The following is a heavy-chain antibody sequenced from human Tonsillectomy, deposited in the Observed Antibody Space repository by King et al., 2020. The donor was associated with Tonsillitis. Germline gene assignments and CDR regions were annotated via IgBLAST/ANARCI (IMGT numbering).Heavy chain of an antibody. CDR3: ARTYGSGNYHLLY. CDR2: ITGSAGKT. J-gene: IGHJ4*02. D-gene: IGHD3-10*01. Sequence: EVQLVESGGGLVQPGGSLRLSCAASGFIYSNYAMTWVRQAPGKGLEWVSLITGSAGKTYYADAVKGRFTISRDNSRNTLNLQMNSLRAEDTAVYYCARTYGSGNYHLLYWGQGTLVTVSS. CDR1: GFIYSNYA. V-gene: IGHV3-23*04.